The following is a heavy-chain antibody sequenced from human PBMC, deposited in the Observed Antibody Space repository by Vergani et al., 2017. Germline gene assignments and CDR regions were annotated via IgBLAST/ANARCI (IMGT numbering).Heavy chain of an antibody. Sequence: EVQLIQSGTEVRKPGESPKISCKDSGDNFNNYWIGWVRQMPGKGLEWMAVIYPLNSETVYSPSFQGQVTISADKSIYTAYLQWSSPKATDTAMYYCACRRHSENYFGAPSWSDPWGRGTLVTVSS. CDR1: GDNFNNYW. CDR3: ACRRHSENYFGAPSWSDP. J-gene: IGHJ5*02. D-gene: IGHD3-10*01. CDR2: IYPLNSET. V-gene: IGHV5-51*03.